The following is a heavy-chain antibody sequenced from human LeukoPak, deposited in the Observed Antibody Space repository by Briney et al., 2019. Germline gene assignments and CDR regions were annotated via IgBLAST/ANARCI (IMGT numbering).Heavy chain of an antibody. D-gene: IGHD2-2*01. CDR3: VKGCSSTSCQETGNY. Sequence: GGSLILSCSVSGFTFSTYAIHWVRQAPGKGLEYVSAISSNGDATYYADSVKGRFTISRDNSKNTLYLQMSSLRAEDTAVYYCVKGCSSTSCQETGNYWGQGTLVTVSS. CDR1: GFTFSTYA. J-gene: IGHJ4*02. CDR2: ISSNGDAT. V-gene: IGHV3-64D*09.